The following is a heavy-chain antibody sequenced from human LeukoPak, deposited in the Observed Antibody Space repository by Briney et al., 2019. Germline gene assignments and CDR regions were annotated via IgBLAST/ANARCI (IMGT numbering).Heavy chain of an antibody. CDR1: GYMFTNYD. D-gene: IGHD4-11*01. CDR2: MNPQSGNT. V-gene: IGHV1-8*03. CDR3: ARGPNYSNFGSAYYYYMDV. Sequence: RASVKVSCKASGYMFTNYDTSRVRQATGQGLEWMGWMNPQSGNTGYAQKFRGRVTITRDTSITTAYMELSSLRSEDTAVYYCARGPNYSNFGSAYYYYMDVWGKGTTVTVSS. J-gene: IGHJ6*03.